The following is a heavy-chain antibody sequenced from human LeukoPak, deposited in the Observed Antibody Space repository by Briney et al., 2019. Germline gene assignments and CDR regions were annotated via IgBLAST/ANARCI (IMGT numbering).Heavy chain of an antibody. D-gene: IGHD3-22*01. Sequence: GGSLRLSCVVSGFTVSTNYMSWVRQAPGKGLEWVSSISSSSSYIYYADSVKGRFTISRDNAKNSLYLQMNSLRAEDTAVYYCARDLNPMITLSYYYYMDVWGKGTTVTVSS. J-gene: IGHJ6*03. CDR1: GFTVSTNY. CDR3: ARDLNPMITLSYYYYMDV. V-gene: IGHV3-21*01. CDR2: ISSSSSYI.